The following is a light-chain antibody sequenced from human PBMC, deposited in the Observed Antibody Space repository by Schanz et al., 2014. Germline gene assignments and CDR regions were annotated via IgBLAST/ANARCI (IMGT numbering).Light chain of an antibody. CDR3: ASWDDSLNAWV. CDR2: RTN. Sequence: QSVLTQPPSASGTPGQRVTISCSGSSSNMEFNYVYWYQQVPGAAPKVLIYRTNQRAAGVPDRFSASKSGTSASLAISGLRSEDEADYYCASWDDSLNAWVFGGGTKVTVL. CDR1: SSNMEFNY. J-gene: IGLJ3*02. V-gene: IGLV1-47*01.